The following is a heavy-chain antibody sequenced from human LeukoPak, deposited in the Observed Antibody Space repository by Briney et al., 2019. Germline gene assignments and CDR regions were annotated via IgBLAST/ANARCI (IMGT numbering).Heavy chain of an antibody. CDR1: GGSISSGDYY. CDR3: ASDSGSSPLDY. D-gene: IGHD1-26*01. CDR2: IYYSGST. Sequence: SQTLSLTCTLSGGSISSGDYYWSWIRQPPGKSLEWIGYIYYSGSTYYNPSLKSRVTISVDTSKNQFSQKLSSVTAADTAVYYCASDSGSSPLDYWGQGTLVTVSS. V-gene: IGHV4-30-4*08. J-gene: IGHJ4*02.